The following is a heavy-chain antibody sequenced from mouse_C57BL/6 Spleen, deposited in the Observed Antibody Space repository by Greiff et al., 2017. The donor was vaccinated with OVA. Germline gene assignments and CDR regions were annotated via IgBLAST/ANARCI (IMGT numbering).Heavy chain of an antibody. D-gene: IGHD1-1*01. CDR3: ARQSLYYGSSYDYFDY. CDR2: ISSGGSYT. Sequence: EVKVESGGDLVKPGGSLKLSCAASGFTFSSYGMSWVRQTPDKRLEWVATISSGGSYTYYPDSVKGRFTISRDNAKNTLYLQMSSLKSEDTAMYYCARQSLYYGSSYDYFDYWGQGTTLTVSS. V-gene: IGHV5-6*02. J-gene: IGHJ2*01. CDR1: GFTFSSYG.